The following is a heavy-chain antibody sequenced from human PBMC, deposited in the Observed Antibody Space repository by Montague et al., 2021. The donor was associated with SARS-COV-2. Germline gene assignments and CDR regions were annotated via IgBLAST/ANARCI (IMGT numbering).Heavy chain of an antibody. J-gene: IGHJ6*02. D-gene: IGHD1-26*01. CDR3: ARDSRIVGATGGMDV. CDR1: GFTFSSYS. V-gene: IGHV3-21*04. Sequence: SLRLSCAASGFTFSSYSMNWVRQAPGKGLEWVSSISSSSSYIYXXXSXXXRFTISRDNAKNSLNLQMDSLRAKDTALYYCARDSRIVGATGGMDVWGQGTTVIVSS. CDR2: ISSSSSYI.